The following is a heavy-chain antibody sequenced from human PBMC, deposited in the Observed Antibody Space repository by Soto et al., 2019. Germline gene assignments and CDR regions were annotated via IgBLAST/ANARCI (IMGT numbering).Heavy chain of an antibody. CDR3: ARDPPATRHGMDV. J-gene: IGHJ6*02. CDR2: IYSGGST. Sequence: LRLSCAASGFTVSSNYMSWVRQAPGKGLEWVSVIYSGGSTYYADSVRGRFTISRDNSKNTPYLQMKSLRAEDTAVYYCARDPPATRHGMDVWGQGTTVTVSS. V-gene: IGHV3-53*01. CDR1: GFTVSSNY.